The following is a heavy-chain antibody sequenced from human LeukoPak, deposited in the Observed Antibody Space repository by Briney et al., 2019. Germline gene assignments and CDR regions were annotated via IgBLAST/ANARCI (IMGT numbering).Heavy chain of an antibody. V-gene: IGHV3-74*01. CDR3: ATRQWLAPPPDS. Sequence: GGSLRLSCADSGFTFSKYWMLWVRQAPGKGLESVSRINTDGTVTTYADSVKGRFTVSIDNADNTMFLQMNSVRDEDTAVYYCATRQWLAPPPDSWGQGTPVTVSS. J-gene: IGHJ4*02. CDR1: GFTFSKYW. D-gene: IGHD6-19*01. CDR2: INTDGTVT.